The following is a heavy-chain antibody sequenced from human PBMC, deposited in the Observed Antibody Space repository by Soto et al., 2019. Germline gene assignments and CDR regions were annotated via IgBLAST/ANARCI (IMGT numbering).Heavy chain of an antibody. CDR2: IWSDGTDK. CDR3: ARASRKYGMDV. J-gene: IGHJ6*02. Sequence: QEQLVESGGGVVQPGRSLRLSCAASGFTFGSYGIHWVRQAPGKGLQWVAVIWSDGTDKFYADSVKGRFTISRDNSKNTLYLQIYNLRAEDTAVFYCARASRKYGMDVWGQGTTVTVSS. CDR1: GFTFGSYG. D-gene: IGHD6-13*01. V-gene: IGHV3-33*01.